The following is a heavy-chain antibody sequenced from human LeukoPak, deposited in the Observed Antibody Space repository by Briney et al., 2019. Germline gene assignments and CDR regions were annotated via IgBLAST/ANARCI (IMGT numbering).Heavy chain of an antibody. Sequence: ASVKVSCKASGYTFTSYYMHWVRQAPGQGLEWMGIINPSGGSTSYAQKFQGRVTMTRDTSTSTVYMELSSLRSEDTAVYYCAKDGGEYYGILTGYYPRLYYMDVWGKGTTVTISS. V-gene: IGHV1-46*01. CDR1: GYTFTSYY. CDR2: INPSGGST. CDR3: AKDGGEYYGILTGYYPRLYYMDV. J-gene: IGHJ6*03. D-gene: IGHD3-9*01.